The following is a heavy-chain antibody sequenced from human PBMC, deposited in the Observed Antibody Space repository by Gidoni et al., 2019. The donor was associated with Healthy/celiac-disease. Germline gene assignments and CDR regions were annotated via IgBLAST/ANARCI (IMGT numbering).Heavy chain of an antibody. V-gene: IGHV3-9*01. CDR3: AKGDSTVSYYYYGMDV. J-gene: IGHJ6*02. Sequence: EVQLVASGGGLVQPGRSLRLSCAASGFTFDDYAMHWVRQAPGKGLEWVSGISWNSGSIGYADSVKGRFTISRDNAKNSLYLQMNSLRAEDTALYYCAKGDSTVSYYYYGMDVWGQGTTVTVSS. CDR1: GFTFDDYA. D-gene: IGHD4-4*01. CDR2: ISWNSGSI.